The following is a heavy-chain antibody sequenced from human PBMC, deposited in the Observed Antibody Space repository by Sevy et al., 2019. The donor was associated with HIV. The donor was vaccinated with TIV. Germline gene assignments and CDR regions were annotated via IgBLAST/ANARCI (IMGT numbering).Heavy chain of an antibody. V-gene: IGHV1-18*01. CDR1: GYTFTSYG. CDR3: ARDEARDYDILTPQPQYGMDV. D-gene: IGHD3-9*01. J-gene: IGHJ6*02. CDR2: ISAYNGNT. Sequence: ASVKVSCKASGYTFTSYGISWVRQAPGQGLEWMGWISAYNGNTNYAQKLQGRVTMTTDTSTSTAYMELRSLRSDDTAVHYCARDEARDYDILTPQPQYGMDVWGQGTTVTVSS.